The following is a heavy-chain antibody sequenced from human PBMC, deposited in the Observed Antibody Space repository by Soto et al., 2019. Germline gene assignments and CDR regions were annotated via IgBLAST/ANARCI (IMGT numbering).Heavy chain of an antibody. V-gene: IGHV4-59*08. J-gene: IGHJ6*03. CDR1: GGSISSYY. CDR3: ARVAAAGTNYYYYYMDV. Sequence: SETLSLTCSVSGGSISSYYWSWIRQPPGKGLEWIGYIYYSGSTNHNPSLKSRVTISVETSKNQFSLKLSSVTAADTAVYYCARVAAAGTNYYYYYMDVWGKGTTVTVSS. CDR2: IYYSGST. D-gene: IGHD6-13*01.